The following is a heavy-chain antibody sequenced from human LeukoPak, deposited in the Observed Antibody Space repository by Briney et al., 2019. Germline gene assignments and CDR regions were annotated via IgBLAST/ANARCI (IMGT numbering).Heavy chain of an antibody. CDR1: GGSISSSSYY. J-gene: IGHJ4*02. Sequence: SETLSLTCTVSGGSISSSSYYWGWMRQPPGKGLEWIGSIYYSGSTYYNPSLKSRVTISVDTSKNQFSLKLSSVTAADTAVYYCAIGVDDRSEYFDYWGQGTLVTVSS. D-gene: IGHD1-1*01. CDR2: IYYSGST. V-gene: IGHV4-39*07. CDR3: AIGVDDRSEYFDY.